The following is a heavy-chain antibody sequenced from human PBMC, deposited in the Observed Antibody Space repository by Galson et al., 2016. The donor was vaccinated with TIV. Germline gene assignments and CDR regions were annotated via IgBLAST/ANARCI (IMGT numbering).Heavy chain of an antibody. J-gene: IGHJ4*02. CDR2: IKEDGRKE. CDR3: AREKAVGPALLDF. CDR1: GFTFSDYW. Sequence: SLRLSCAASGFTFSDYWMTWVRLTPGKGLEWVANIKEDGRKEYYVDSVTGRFTVSRDNARNSLFLQMTSLRAEDTAIYYCAREKAVGPALLDFWGQGVPVTVSP. D-gene: IGHD2-15*01. V-gene: IGHV3-7*03.